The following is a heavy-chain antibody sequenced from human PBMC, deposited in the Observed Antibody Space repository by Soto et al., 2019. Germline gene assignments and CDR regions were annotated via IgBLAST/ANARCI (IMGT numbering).Heavy chain of an antibody. J-gene: IGHJ4*02. Sequence: PGGSLRLSCAAPGFTFSTYSMVWLRRAPGGGLEWISHISRSFSPTHYADSVKGRFTISRDNAKTSLYLQMNSLRVEDTGTYYYAKVSASARPYYFDSWCQGSLVTVSS. CDR1: GFTFSTYS. CDR2: ISRSFSPT. V-gene: IGHV3-48*01. D-gene: IGHD6-6*01. CDR3: AKVSASARPYYFDS.